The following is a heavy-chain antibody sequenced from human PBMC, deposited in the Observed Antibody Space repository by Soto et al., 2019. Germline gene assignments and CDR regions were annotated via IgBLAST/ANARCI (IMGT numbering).Heavy chain of an antibody. CDR1: GYTLTELS. J-gene: IGHJ6*02. CDR3: ATTTVTQIRSSCYYYSGMDV. CDR2: FDPEDGET. Sequence: QVQLVQSGAEVKKPGASVKVSCKVSGYTLTELSMHWVRQAPGKGLEWMGGFDPEDGETIYAQKFQGRVTMTEDTSTDTAYMELSGLRSEDTAVYYCATTTVTQIRSSCYYYSGMDVWGQGTTVTVSS. V-gene: IGHV1-24*01. D-gene: IGHD4-17*01.